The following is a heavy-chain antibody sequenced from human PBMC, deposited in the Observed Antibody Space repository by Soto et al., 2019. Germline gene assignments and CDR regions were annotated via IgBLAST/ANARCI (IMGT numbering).Heavy chain of an antibody. CDR3: AKDMGDTVTTEAFDI. Sequence: GGSLRLSCAASGFTFDDYAMHWVRQAPGKGLEWVSGISWNSGSIGYADSVKGRFTISRDNAKNSLYLQMNNLRAEDTALYYCAKDMGDTVTTEAFDIWGQGTMVTVSS. D-gene: IGHD4-17*01. J-gene: IGHJ3*02. CDR2: ISWNSGSI. CDR1: GFTFDDYA. V-gene: IGHV3-9*01.